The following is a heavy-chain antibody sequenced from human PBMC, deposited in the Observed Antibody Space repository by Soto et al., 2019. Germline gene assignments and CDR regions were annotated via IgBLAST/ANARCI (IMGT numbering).Heavy chain of an antibody. CDR3: ARHIYPHSSIPRLRQYYMDV. V-gene: IGHV4-59*08. J-gene: IGHJ6*03. CDR1: GGSISSYY. Sequence: SETLSLTCTVSGGSISSYYWSWIRQPPGKGLEWIGYIYYSGSTNYNPSLKSRVTISVDTSKNQFSLKLSSVTAADTAVYYCARHIYPHSSIPRLRQYYMDVWGKGTTVTVSS. CDR2: IYYSGST. D-gene: IGHD3-9*01.